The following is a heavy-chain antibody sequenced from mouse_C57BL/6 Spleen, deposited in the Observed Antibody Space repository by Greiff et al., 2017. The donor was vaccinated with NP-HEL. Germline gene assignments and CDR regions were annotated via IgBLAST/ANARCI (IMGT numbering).Heavy chain of an antibody. CDR1: GYTFTSYW. CDR3: ARFGVYYGSSYDY. V-gene: IGHV1-64*01. Sequence: QVQLQQPGAELVKPGASVKLSCKASGYTFTSYWMHWVKQRPGQGLEWIGMIHPNSGSTNYNEKFKSKATLTVDKSSSTAYMQLSSLTSEDSAVYYCARFGVYYGSSYDYWGQGTTLTVSS. D-gene: IGHD1-1*01. J-gene: IGHJ2*01. CDR2: IHPNSGST.